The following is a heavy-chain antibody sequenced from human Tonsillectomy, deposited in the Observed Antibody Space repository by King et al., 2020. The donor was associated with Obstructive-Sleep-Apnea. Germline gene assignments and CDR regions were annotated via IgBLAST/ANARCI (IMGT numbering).Heavy chain of an antibody. J-gene: IGHJ6*02. V-gene: IGHV3-66*01. D-gene: IGHD3-10*01. Sequence: VQLVESGGGLVQPGGSLRLSCAASGFSVSGTYLNWICQAPGKGLECVSVIYSGGSTYYAESVKGRFTISRDNSKNTLYLQMNSLRVEDTAVYYCARDITPDFGRYYSGLYVWGQGTTVTVSS. CDR3: ARDITPDFGRYYSGLYV. CDR1: GFSVSGTY. CDR2: IYSGGST.